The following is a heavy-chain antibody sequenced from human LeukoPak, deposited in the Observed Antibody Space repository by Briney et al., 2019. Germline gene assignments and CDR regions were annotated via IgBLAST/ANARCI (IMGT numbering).Heavy chain of an antibody. V-gene: IGHV3-30-3*01. J-gene: IGHJ4*02. CDR3: ARAGDIVVVPAAMDY. CDR1: GFTFSSYA. D-gene: IGHD2-2*01. Sequence: PGGPLRLSCAASGFTFSSYAMHWVRQAPGKGLEWVAVISYDGSNKYYADSVKGRFTISRDNSKNTLYLQMNSLRAEDTAVYYCARAGDIVVVPAAMDYWGQGTLVTVSS. CDR2: ISYDGSNK.